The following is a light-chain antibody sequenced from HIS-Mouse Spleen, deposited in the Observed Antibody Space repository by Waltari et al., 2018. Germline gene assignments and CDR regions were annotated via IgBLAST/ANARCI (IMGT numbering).Light chain of an antibody. CDR3: CSYAGSSTFVVV. CDR1: SSDVGSYNL. CDR2: EGS. V-gene: IGLV2-23*03. J-gene: IGLJ2*01. Sequence: QSALTQPASVSGSPGQSIPISCTGPSSDVGSYNLFSWYQQHPGKAPKLMIYEGSKRPSGVSNRFSGSKSGNTASLTISGLQAEDEADYYCCSYAGSSTFVVVFGGGTKLTVL.